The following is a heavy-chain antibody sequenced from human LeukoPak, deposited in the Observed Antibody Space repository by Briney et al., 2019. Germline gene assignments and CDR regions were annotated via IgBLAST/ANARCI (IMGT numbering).Heavy chain of an antibody. CDR1: GGSISSSNW. Sequence: SGTLSLTCAVSGGSISSSNWWSWVRQPPGKGLEWIGKVYHSGSTNYNPSLKSRVTISVDTSKNQFSLKLSSVTSADTAVYYCARPDTAMDHYYYGRDVWGQGTKVTVAS. CDR2: VYHSGST. V-gene: IGHV4-4*02. J-gene: IGHJ6*02. CDR3: ARPDTAMDHYYYGRDV. D-gene: IGHD5-18*01.